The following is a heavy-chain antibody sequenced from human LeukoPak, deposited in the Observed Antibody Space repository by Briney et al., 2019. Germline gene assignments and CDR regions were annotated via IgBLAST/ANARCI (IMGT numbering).Heavy chain of an antibody. Sequence: PSETLSLTCTVSGGSISSSSYYWGWIRQAPGRGLEWVSAISGSGDSTYYADSVKGRFTISRDNSKNTLYLQMNSLRAEDTALYYCAKENPHNDNWGQGTLVTVSS. CDR1: GGSISSSSYY. J-gene: IGHJ4*02. CDR2: ISGSGDST. CDR3: AKENPHNDN. V-gene: IGHV3-23*01.